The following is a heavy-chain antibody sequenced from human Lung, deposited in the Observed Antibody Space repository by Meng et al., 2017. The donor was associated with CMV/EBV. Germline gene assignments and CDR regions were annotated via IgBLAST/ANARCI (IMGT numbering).Heavy chain of an antibody. Sequence: GGSLRLSCAASGFTFSSYGMHWVRQAPGKGLEWVAVIWYDGSNKYYADSVKGRFTISRDNSKNTLYLQMNSLRAEDTAVYYCAKDEFRYCSSTSCLDAFDIWGQGXMVTVSS. CDR1: GFTFSSYG. CDR3: AKDEFRYCSSTSCLDAFDI. D-gene: IGHD2-2*01. J-gene: IGHJ3*02. CDR2: IWYDGSNK. V-gene: IGHV3-33*06.